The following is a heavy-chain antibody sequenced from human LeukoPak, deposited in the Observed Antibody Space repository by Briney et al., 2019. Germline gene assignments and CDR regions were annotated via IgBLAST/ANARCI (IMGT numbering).Heavy chain of an antibody. V-gene: IGHV4-39*01. J-gene: IGHJ5*02. CDR2: VYYSGSN. CDR3: ARHQVDYSNDNWFDP. CDR1: GGSISSSGYY. D-gene: IGHD4-11*01. Sequence: SESLSLTCTVSGGSISSSGYYWGWIRQPPGKGLVWIGSVYYSGSNYYNPSLKSRVTISVDTSKNQFSLKLSSVTAADTAVYYCARHQVDYSNDNWFDPWGQGTLVTVSS.